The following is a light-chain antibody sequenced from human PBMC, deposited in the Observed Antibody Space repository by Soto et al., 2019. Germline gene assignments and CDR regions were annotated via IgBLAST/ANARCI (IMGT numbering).Light chain of an antibody. CDR1: QSISSW. J-gene: IGKJ1*01. Sequence: DLQMTQFSSTLAASVGDRGTLTVRASQSISSWLALYHQKPGKAPKVLIYAASSLQSGVPSRFSGGGSGTDFPLTISSLQPEVFAPYYCQQIYSIPWTLGKGTKVDI. CDR3: QQIYSIPWT. CDR2: AAS. V-gene: IGKV1-39*01.